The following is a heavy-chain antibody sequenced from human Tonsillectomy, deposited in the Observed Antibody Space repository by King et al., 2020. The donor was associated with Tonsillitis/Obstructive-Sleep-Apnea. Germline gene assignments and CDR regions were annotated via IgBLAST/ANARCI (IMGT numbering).Heavy chain of an antibody. Sequence: QLVQSGAEVIKPGESLKISCKGSGYSFTSYWIGWVRQVPGKGLEWMGFINPADSDTRYGPSFQGQFTISADKSISTAYLQWNSLKASDTAMYYCARVPYYYDSVGYYWFDLWGQGTLVTVSS. CDR2: INPADSDT. D-gene: IGHD3-22*01. CDR3: ARVPYYYDSVGYYWFDL. V-gene: IGHV5-51*03. CDR1: GYSFTSYW. J-gene: IGHJ5*02.